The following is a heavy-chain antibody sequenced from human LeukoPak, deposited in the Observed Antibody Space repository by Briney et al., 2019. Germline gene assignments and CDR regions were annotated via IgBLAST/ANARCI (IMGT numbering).Heavy chain of an antibody. V-gene: IGHV4-34*01. D-gene: IGHD3-22*01. Sequence: PSETLSLTCAVYGGSFSGYYWSWIRQPPGKGLEWIGEINHSGSTNYNPSLKSRVTISVDTSKNQFSLKLSSVTAADTAVYYCARGRTYYYDSSGYYPRLYYYYYGMDVWGQGTTVTVSS. J-gene: IGHJ6*02. CDR2: INHSGST. CDR3: ARGRTYYYDSSGYYPRLYYYYYGMDV. CDR1: GGSFSGYY.